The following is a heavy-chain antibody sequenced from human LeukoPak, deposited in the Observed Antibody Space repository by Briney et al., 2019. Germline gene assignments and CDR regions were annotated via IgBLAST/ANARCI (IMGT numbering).Heavy chain of an antibody. CDR1: GFTFSGNG. J-gene: IGHJ4*02. D-gene: IGHD2-2*01. V-gene: IGHV3-30*02. CDR2: IQYSGRTQ. CDR3: AKGSFIVPCDY. Sequence: PGGPLRLSCAASGFTFSGNGMHWVRQAPGKGLEWVAFIQYSGRTQYYAESVEGRFTISRDNSKNTLYLQMNSLRAEDTAVYYCAKGSFIVPCDYWGQGTLVTVSS.